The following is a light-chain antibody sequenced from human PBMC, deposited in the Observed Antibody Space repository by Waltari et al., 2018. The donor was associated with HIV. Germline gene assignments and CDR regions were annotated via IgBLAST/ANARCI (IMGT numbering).Light chain of an antibody. CDR2: EVK. Sequence: QSALTQPASVSGSHGQSISLSCSGNSSDFRYSDQVSWDHHHPGEAPTLIRYEVKKRPSGISNRFSGSKSGNTASLTISGLQVEDEAHYYCSSYSASGTLGLFGGGTRLTVL. CDR3: SSYSASGTLGL. CDR1: SSDFRYSDQ. J-gene: IGLJ2*01. V-gene: IGLV2-14*01.